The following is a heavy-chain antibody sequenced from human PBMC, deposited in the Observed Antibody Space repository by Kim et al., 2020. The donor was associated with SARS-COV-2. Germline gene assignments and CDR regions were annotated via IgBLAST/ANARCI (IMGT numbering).Heavy chain of an antibody. J-gene: IGHJ1*01. CDR3: ARALPSRWAQH. V-gene: IGHV4-34*01. Sequence: NHTHPSHKSPVTISVDTSKNQFSLKLSSVPAADTAVYYCARALPSRWAQHWGQGTLVTVSS. D-gene: IGHD6-13*01. CDR2: N.